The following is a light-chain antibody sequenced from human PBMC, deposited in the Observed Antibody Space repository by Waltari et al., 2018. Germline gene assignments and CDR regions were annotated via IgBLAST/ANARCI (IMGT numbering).Light chain of an antibody. CDR2: SNN. J-gene: IGLJ3*02. CDR1: SPTTGSNT. CDR3: AAWDDSLNGPV. V-gene: IGLV1-44*01. Sequence: QSVLTQPPSASGTPGQRVPISCSGISPTTGSNTQNWYKQPPGTAPKLLIYSNNQRPSGVPDRFSGSKSGTSASLAISGLQSEDEADYYCAAWDDSLNGPVFGGGTKLTVL.